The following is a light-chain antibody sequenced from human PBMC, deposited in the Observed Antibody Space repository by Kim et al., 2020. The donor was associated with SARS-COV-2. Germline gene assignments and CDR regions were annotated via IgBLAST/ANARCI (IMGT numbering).Light chain of an antibody. CDR3: QQLESYPIT. V-gene: IGKV1-13*02. CDR2: AAS. CDR1: QDVKNI. J-gene: IGKJ5*01. Sequence: VSVGDRVTITCRTSQDVKNIVAWYQQKPGKPPKLLIYAASTLHSGVPSRFSGSGSGTDFTLTISSLQPEDFATYFCQQLESYPITFGQGTRLEIK.